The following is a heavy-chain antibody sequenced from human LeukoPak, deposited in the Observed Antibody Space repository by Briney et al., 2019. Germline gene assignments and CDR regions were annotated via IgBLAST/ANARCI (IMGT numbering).Heavy chain of an antibody. CDR1: GYTFTSYY. CDR3: ATPRPGIAAAGTSFFDY. Sequence: GASVKVSRKASGYTFTSYYMHWVRQAPGQGLEWMGLINPTGGSTGYAQKFQGRVTMTRDMSTSTDYMELSSLRSEDTAVYYCATPRPGIAAAGTSFFDYWGQGTLVTVSS. V-gene: IGHV1-46*01. J-gene: IGHJ4*02. D-gene: IGHD6-13*01. CDR2: INPTGGST.